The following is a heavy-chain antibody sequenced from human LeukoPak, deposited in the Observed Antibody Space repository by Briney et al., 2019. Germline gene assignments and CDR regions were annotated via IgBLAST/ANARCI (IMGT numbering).Heavy chain of an antibody. CDR3: ARGEESYDFWSGYSRGYAFDI. V-gene: IGHV1-69*01. CDR2: IIPIFGTA. D-gene: IGHD3-3*01. Sequence: SVKVSCEASGGTFSSYAISWVRQAPGQGLEWMGGIIPIFGTANYAQKFQGRVTITADESTSTAYMELSSLRSEDTAVYYCARGEESYDFWSGYSRGYAFDIWGQGTMVTVSS. J-gene: IGHJ3*02. CDR1: GGTFSSYA.